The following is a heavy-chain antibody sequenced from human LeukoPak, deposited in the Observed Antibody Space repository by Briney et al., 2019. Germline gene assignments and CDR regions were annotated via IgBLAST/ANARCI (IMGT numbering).Heavy chain of an antibody. CDR1: GYTFTSYD. J-gene: IGHJ6*04. CDR3: ARLSGLHADV. V-gene: IGHV1-8*03. D-gene: IGHD5-12*01. CDR2: MNPNRGNT. Sequence: SSVKVSCKASGYTFTSYDINWVRQATGQGLEWMGWMNPNRGNTGYAQKFQGRVTIPRNTSISPASMELSSLSSENTAAYYCARLSGLHADVWGKGTTVTVSS.